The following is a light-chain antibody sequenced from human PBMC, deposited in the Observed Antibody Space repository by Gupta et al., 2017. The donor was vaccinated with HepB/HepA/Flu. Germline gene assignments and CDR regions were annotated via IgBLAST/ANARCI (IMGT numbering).Light chain of an antibody. Sequence: DIVMTQHPDSLAVLLGERATFHCKSSQNSLYSANKKNDLAWYQKKPGQPPKLLIYWASTRESGVPDRFSGRGSGTDFTLTISDLQAEDVAVYYCQQDYNTPSTFGQGTKMEIK. V-gene: IGKV4-1*01. CDR2: WAS. J-gene: IGKJ2*01. CDR3: QQDYNTPST. CDR1: QNSLYSANKKND.